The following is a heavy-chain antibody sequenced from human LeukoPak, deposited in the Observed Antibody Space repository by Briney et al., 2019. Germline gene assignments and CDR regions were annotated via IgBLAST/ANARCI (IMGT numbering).Heavy chain of an antibody. J-gene: IGHJ4*02. V-gene: IGHV3-23*01. CDR3: AKFSRPTGRTTHFDY. CDR2: ISGSGGST. D-gene: IGHD1-1*01. Sequence: SGGSLRLFCAASGFTFSSYAMSWVRQAPGKGLEWVSAISGSGGSTYYADSVKGRFTISRDNSKNTLYLQMNNLRAEDTAVYYCAKFSRPTGRTTHFDYWGQGTLVTVSS. CDR1: GFTFSSYA.